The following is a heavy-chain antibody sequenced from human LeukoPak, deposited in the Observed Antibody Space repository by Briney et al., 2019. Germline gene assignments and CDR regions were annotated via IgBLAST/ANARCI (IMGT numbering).Heavy chain of an antibody. D-gene: IGHD3-22*01. CDR2: IIPIFGTA. Sequence: SVKVSCKASGGTFSSYAISWVRQAPGQGLEWMGEIIPIFGTANYAQKFQGRVTITADESTSTAYMELSSLRSEDTAVYYCASALTDYYDSSGYSSFGYWGQGTLVTVSS. J-gene: IGHJ4*02. V-gene: IGHV1-69*13. CDR3: ASALTDYYDSSGYSSFGY. CDR1: GGTFSSYA.